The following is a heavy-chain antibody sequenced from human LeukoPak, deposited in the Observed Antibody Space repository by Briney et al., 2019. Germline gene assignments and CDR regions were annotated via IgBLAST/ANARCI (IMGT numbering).Heavy chain of an antibody. Sequence: PSETLSLTCSVSGTFIRSSDYYWGWIRQPPGTGLEWIGYIYYSGSTNYNPSLKSRVTISVDTSKNQFSLKLSSVTAADTAVYYCARLLFVPVLRFLDLENPFDYWGQGTLVTVSS. CDR3: ARLLFVPVLRFLDLENPFDY. D-gene: IGHD3-3*01. CDR1: GTFIRSSDYY. CDR2: IYYSGST. V-gene: IGHV4-61*05. J-gene: IGHJ4*02.